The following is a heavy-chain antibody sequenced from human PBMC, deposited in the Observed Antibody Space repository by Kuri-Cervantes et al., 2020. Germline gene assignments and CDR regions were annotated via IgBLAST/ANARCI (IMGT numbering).Heavy chain of an antibody. D-gene: IGHD4-17*01. V-gene: IGHV4-34*01. CDR1: GGSFSGYY. J-gene: IGHJ5*02. CDR3: ARASVDDYGDHQPPYNWFDP. Sequence: SETLSLTCAVYGGSFSGYYWSWIRQPPGKGLEWIGSIYHGGSTYYNPSLKSRVTISVDTSKNQFSLKLSSVTAADTAVYYCARASVDDYGDHQPPYNWFDPWGQGTLVTVSS. CDR2: IYHGGST.